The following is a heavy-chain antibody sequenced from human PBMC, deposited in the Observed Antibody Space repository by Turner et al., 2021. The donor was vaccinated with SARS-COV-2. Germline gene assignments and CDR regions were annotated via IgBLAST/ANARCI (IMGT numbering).Heavy chain of an antibody. CDR1: GGSISSSNYY. CDR3: ASEAVVYFDTSGYYWDY. Sequence: QLQLQESGPGLVKPSETLSPTRTVSGGSISSSNYYWGWIRQPPGKGLEWIGSIYYSGSTYYNPSLKSRVTISVDTSKNHFSLKLSSVTAADTAVYYCASEAVVYFDTSGYYWDYWGQGTLVTVSS. V-gene: IGHV4-39*02. CDR2: IYYSGST. D-gene: IGHD3-22*01. J-gene: IGHJ4*02.